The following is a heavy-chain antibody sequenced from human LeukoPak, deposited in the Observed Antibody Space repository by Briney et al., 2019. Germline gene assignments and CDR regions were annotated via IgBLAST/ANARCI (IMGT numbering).Heavy chain of an antibody. J-gene: IGHJ4*02. CDR3: ARDRSTDAISEY. Sequence: GGSLRLSCSASGFNFNTYTLSWVRQAPGKRPEWLSAITAGHGATYYADSVTGRFTIFRDYSRNTVYLHMSDLTAEDTAVYYCARDRSTDAISEYWGQGTLVAVSS. CDR1: GFNFNTYT. CDR2: ITAGHGAT. D-gene: IGHD1-1*01. V-gene: IGHV3-23*01.